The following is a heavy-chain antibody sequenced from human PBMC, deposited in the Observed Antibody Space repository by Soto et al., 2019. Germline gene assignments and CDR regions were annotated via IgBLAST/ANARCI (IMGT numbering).Heavy chain of an antibody. CDR2: ISGSGGRT. CDR3: ASIERPHQLLLISSFDY. V-gene: IGHV3-23*01. D-gene: IGHD2-2*01. CDR1: GFTFSSYA. Sequence: EVQLLESGGGLVQPGGSLRLSCAASGFTFSSYAMNWVRQAPGKGLEWVSAISGSGGRTYYTDSVKGRFTISRDNSKNPLYRQMNSLRAEDTAVYFCASIERPHQLLLISSFDYWGQGTLVTVAS. J-gene: IGHJ4*02.